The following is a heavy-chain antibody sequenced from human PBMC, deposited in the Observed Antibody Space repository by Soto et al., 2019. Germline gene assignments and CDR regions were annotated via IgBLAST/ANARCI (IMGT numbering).Heavy chain of an antibody. D-gene: IGHD1-1*01. CDR3: ARVRQGCSANNCYFDP. Sequence: SETLSLTCTLSGGSVRAPDWWNWVRQSPDKGLEWIAEVHISGHSNYNPSLRSRVSVSIDSSKNQFYLNLNSVTAADTAIYYCARVRQGCSANNCYFDPWGHGTLVTAPQ. J-gene: IGHJ5*02. CDR2: VHISGHS. V-gene: IGHV4-4*02. CDR1: GGSVRAPDW.